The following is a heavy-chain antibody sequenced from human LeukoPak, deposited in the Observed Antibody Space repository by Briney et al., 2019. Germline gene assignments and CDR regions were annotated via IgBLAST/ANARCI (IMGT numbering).Heavy chain of an antibody. J-gene: IGHJ3*02. V-gene: IGHV3-21*01. CDR3: AKQRRITMIVVVYAFDI. CDR2: ISSSSSYI. CDR1: GFTFSSYS. Sequence: GGSLRLSCAASGFTFSSYSMNWVRQAPGKGLEWVSSISSSSSYIYYADSVKGRFTISRDNSKNTLYLQMNSLRAEDTAVYYWAKQRRITMIVVVYAFDIWGQGTMVTVFS. D-gene: IGHD3-22*01.